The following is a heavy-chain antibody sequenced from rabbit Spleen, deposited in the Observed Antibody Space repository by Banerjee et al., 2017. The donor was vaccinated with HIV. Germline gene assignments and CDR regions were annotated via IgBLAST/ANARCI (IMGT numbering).Heavy chain of an antibody. CDR3: ARDLVAVIGWNFNL. J-gene: IGHJ4*01. V-gene: IGHV1S40*01. CDR2: VDVTKDGST. CDR1: GLDFSSNYW. Sequence: QSLEESGGGLVKPGASLTLTCKASGLDFSSNYWICWVRQAPGKGLEWIACVDVTKDGSTYYASWAKGRFTISRTSSTTVTLQMTSLTAADTATYFCARDLVAVIGWNFNLWGPGTLVTVS. D-gene: IGHD1-1*01.